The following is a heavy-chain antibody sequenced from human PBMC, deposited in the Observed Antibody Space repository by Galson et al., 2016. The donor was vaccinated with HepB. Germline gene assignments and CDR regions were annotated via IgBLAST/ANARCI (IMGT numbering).Heavy chain of an antibody. CDR2: ISYDGSNK. D-gene: IGHD2-15*01. Sequence: SLRLSCAASGFTFSSYGMHWVRQTPGKGLEWVAIISYDGSNKYYADSVKGRFIISRDNSKNTLTLQMNSLRAEDTAVYYCAKDLLYCSGGRCYVFSKPLRRIYYYDTMDVWGQGTTVTVSS. CDR1: GFTFSSYG. J-gene: IGHJ6*02. V-gene: IGHV3-30*18. CDR3: AKDLLYCSGGRCYVFSKPLRRIYYYDTMDV.